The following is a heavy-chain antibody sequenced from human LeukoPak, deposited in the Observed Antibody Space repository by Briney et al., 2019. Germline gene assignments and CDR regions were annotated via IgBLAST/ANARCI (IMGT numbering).Heavy chain of an antibody. CDR2: IYHNGNT. D-gene: IGHD5-18*01. CDR1: GGSISSGGYS. CDR3: ASGGYSYGFDY. Sequence: ASQTLSLTCAVSGGSISSGGYSWSWIRQPPGKGLGWIGYIYHNGNTYYSPSLKSRVTISVDRSKNQLSLKLSSVTAADTAMYYCASGGYSYGFDYWGQGTLVTVSS. J-gene: IGHJ4*02. V-gene: IGHV4-30-2*01.